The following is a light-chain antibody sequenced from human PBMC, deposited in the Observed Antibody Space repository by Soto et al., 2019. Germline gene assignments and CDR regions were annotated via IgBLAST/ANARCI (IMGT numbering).Light chain of an antibody. CDR2: DVS. V-gene: IGLV2-11*01. J-gene: IGLJ3*02. CDR1: SSGVGGYNF. Sequence: QSALTQPRSVSGSPGQSVTISCTGTSSGVGGYNFVSWYQQHPGKAPKFLIYDVSKRPSGVPDRFSGSKSGNTASLTISGLQAEDEADYYCCSYAGSYSWVFGGGTKLTVL. CDR3: CSYAGSYSWV.